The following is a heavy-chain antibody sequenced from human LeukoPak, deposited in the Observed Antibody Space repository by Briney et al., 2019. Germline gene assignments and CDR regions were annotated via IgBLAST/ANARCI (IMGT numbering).Heavy chain of an antibody. CDR2: ISWDGGST. D-gene: IGHD3-10*01. J-gene: IGHJ6*03. V-gene: IGHV3-43*01. Sequence: PGGSLRLSCAASGFTFDDYTMHWVRQAPGKGLEWVSLISWDGGSTYYADSVKGRFTISRDNSKNSLYLQMNSLRTEDTALYYCAKGDYYGSGSPYYYYMDVWGKGTTVTISS. CDR1: GFTFDDYT. CDR3: AKGDYYGSGSPYYYYMDV.